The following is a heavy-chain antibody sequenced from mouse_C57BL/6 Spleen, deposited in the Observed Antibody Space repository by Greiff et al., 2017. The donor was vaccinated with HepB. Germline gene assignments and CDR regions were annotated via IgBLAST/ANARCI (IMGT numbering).Heavy chain of an antibody. V-gene: IGHV1-64*01. J-gene: IGHJ1*03. CDR1: GYTFTSYW. Sequence: VQLQQPGAELVKPGASVKLSCKASGYTFTSYWMHCVKQRPGQGLEWIGMIHPNSGSTNYNEKFKSKATLTVDKSSSTAYMQLSSLTSEDSAVYYCARKGNGSSYWYFDVWGTGTTVTVSS. CDR2: IHPNSGST. CDR3: ARKGNGSSYWYFDV. D-gene: IGHD1-1*01.